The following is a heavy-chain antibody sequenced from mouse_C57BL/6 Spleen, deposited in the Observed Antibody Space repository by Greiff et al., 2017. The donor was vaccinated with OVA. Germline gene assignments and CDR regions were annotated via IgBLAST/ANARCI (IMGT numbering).Heavy chain of an antibody. CDR2: IDPETGGT. V-gene: IGHV1-15*01. CDR1: GYTFTDYE. CDR3: TRSFYARGNY. Sequence: QVQLKQSGAELVRPGASVTLSCKASGYTFTDYEMHWVKQTPVHGLEWIGAIDPETGGTAYNQKFKGKAILTADKSSSTAYMELRSLTSEDSAVYYCTRSFYARGNYWGQGTTLTVSS. D-gene: IGHD6-5*01. J-gene: IGHJ2*01.